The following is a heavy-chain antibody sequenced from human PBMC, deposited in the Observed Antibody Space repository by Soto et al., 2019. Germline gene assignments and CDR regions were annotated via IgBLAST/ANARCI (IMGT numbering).Heavy chain of an antibody. Sequence: KASETLSLTCAVSGGSISSGGYSWSWIRQPPGKGLEWIGYIYHSGSTYYNPSLKSRVTISVDRSKNQFSLKLSSVTAADTAVYYCARQAIAAAGRGYYYYYGMDVWGQGXTVTVYS. J-gene: IGHJ6*02. V-gene: IGHV4-30-2*01. CDR3: ARQAIAAAGRGYYYYYGMDV. D-gene: IGHD6-13*01. CDR1: GGSISSGGYS. CDR2: IYHSGST.